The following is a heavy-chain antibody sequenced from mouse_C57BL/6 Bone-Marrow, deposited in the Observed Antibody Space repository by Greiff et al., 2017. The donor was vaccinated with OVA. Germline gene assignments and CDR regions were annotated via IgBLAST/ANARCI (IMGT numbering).Heavy chain of an antibody. CDR1: GYTFTDYN. CDR3: ARGTTVVNYAMDY. J-gene: IGHJ4*01. Sequence: DVKLQESGPELVKPGASVKIPCKASGYTFTDYNMDWVKQSHGKSLEWIGDINPNNGGTIYNQKFKGKATLTVDKSSSTAYMELRSLTSEDTAVYYCARGTTVVNYAMDYWGQGTSVTVSS. CDR2: INPNNGGT. V-gene: IGHV1-18*01. D-gene: IGHD1-1*01.